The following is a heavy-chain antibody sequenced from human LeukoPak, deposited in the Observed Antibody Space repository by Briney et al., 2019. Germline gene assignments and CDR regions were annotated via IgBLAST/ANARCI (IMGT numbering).Heavy chain of an antibody. J-gene: IGHJ4*02. Sequence: GASVKVSCKASGGTFSSYAIRWVRQAPGQGLEWMGRIIPILGIANYAQKFQGRVTITADKSTSTAYMELSSLRPEDTAVYYCARDRSLYYYGSGSYRFDYWGQGTLVTVSS. CDR3: ARDRSLYYYGSGSYRFDY. CDR1: GGTFSSYA. CDR2: IIPILGIA. V-gene: IGHV1-69*04. D-gene: IGHD3-10*01.